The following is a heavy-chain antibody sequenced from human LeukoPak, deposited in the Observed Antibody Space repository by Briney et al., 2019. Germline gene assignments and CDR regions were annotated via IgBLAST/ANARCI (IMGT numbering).Heavy chain of an antibody. CDR2: ILAIGAI. CDR3: ARVADRFGYNYGIEEYFDY. CDR1: GGPIKSYY. Sequence: SGALSLTCTVSGGPIKSYYWSWIRQPAGEGLEWLGHILAIGAINYTPSLNSRVTISVDTSKNQFPLRLASVTAADTAVYYCARVADRFGYNYGIEEYFDYWGQGTLVTASS. J-gene: IGHJ4*02. V-gene: IGHV4-4*07. D-gene: IGHD5-18*01.